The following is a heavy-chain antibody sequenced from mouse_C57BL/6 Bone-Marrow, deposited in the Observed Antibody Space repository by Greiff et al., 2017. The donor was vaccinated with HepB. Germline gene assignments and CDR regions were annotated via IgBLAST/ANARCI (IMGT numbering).Heavy chain of an antibody. D-gene: IGHD1-1*01. CDR2: IGSDGST. V-gene: IGHV2-6*03. CDR3: ARREVVGAMDY. J-gene: IGHJ4*01. Sequence: VMLVESGPGLVAPSQSLSITCTVTGFSLTSYGVHWVRQPPGKGLEWLVVIGSDGSTTYNSALKSRLSISKDNSKSQVFLQMSSLQTDDTAMYYCARREVVGAMDYWGQGTSVTVSS. CDR1: GFSLTSYG.